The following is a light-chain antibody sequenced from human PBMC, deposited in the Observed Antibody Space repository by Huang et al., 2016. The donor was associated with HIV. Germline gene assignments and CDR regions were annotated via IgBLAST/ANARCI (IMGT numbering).Light chain of an antibody. V-gene: IGKV3-15*01. CDR1: QSLSSQ. CDR3: QQYNDWPLT. J-gene: IGKJ1*01. CDR2: GVS. Sequence: EIVMTQSPATLSVSPGERVTLSCRASQSLSSQLAWYQQKRGQAPRLLIYGVSTMGTDIPARFSVSGSGTDFTLTINSLQSEDVATYYCQQYNDWPLTFGQGTEVEIK.